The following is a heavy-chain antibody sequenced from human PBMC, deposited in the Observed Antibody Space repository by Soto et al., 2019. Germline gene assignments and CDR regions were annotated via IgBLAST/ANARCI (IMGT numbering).Heavy chain of an antibody. CDR3: ARVGLYFDQQPPGEAYCFES. V-gene: IGHV1-18*01. CDR2: ISAYNGNT. CDR1: GYTFTSYG. D-gene: IGHD2-15*01. Sequence: ASVKVSCKASGYTFTSYGISWVRQAPGQGLERMGWISAYNGNTNYAQKLQGRVTMTTDTSTSTAYMELRSLRSDDTAVYYCARVGLYFDQQPPGEAYCFESRGQGTLVTVS. J-gene: IGHJ5*01.